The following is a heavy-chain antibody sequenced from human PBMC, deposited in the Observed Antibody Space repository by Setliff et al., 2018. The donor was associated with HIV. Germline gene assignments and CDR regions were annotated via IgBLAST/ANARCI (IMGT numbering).Heavy chain of an antibody. CDR2: THASGTT. V-gene: IGHV4-4*07. Sequence: KPSETLSLTCTVSGGSISGDFWTWIRQPAGEGLEWIGRTHASGTTQCEPSLKNRCSMSIDTSKNQFSLKLSSVTAADTAVYYCARQTATGTSATFDPWGQGSLVTVSS. D-gene: IGHD2-21*02. J-gene: IGHJ5*02. CDR3: ARQTATGTSATFDP. CDR1: GGSISGDF.